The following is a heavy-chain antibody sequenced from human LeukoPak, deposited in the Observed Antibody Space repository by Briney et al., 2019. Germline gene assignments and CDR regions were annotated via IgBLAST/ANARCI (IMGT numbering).Heavy chain of an antibody. CDR3: AKDPMTTVTTVDSD. CDR2: LSSSGSAF. J-gene: IGHJ4*02. D-gene: IGHD4-17*01. Sequence: GGSLRLSCEDSGFTFRSYEMNWVRQAPGKGLEWIAYLSSSGSAFSYADSVKGRFTISRDSSKNTLYLQMNSLRAEDTAVYYCAKDPMTTVTTVDSDWGQGTLVTVSS. V-gene: IGHV3-48*03. CDR1: GFTFRSYE.